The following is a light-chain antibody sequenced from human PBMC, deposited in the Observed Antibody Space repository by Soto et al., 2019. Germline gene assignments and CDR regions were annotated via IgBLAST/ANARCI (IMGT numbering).Light chain of an antibody. CDR3: AAWDDSLNSVL. V-gene: IGLV1-36*01. CDR1: SSNIGKNP. CDR2: YDD. J-gene: IGLJ2*01. Sequence: QSVLTQPPSVSEVPRQRVTLSCSGSSSNIGKNPVNWYQQLPGKAPKLLIYYDDVLPSGLSDRFSGSKSGTSASLAINGLQSEDDGVDYCAAWDDSLNSVLFGGGTKLTVL.